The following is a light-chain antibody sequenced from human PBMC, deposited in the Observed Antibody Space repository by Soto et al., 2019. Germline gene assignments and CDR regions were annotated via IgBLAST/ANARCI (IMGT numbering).Light chain of an antibody. V-gene: IGKV3-15*01. CDR2: GAS. CDR1: QSVSSI. Sequence: EIVRTQSPATLSVSPGERATLSCRASQSVSSILAWYQQKPGQAPRLLIYGASTRATGIPARFSGSGSGTEFNLTISSLQSEDFAVYYWQQYINWPRTFGQGTKVDIK. J-gene: IGKJ1*01. CDR3: QQYINWPRT.